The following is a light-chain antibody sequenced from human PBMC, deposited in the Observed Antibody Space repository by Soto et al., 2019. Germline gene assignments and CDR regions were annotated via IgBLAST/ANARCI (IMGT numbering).Light chain of an antibody. CDR3: SSYTSSSTLV. V-gene: IGLV2-14*03. J-gene: IGLJ2*01. Sequence: ALTQPASVSGSPGQSITISCTGASSDVGGYDSVSWYQQHPGKAPKLMIYDVTNRPSGVSNRFSGSKSGNTASLTISGLQAEDEADYYCSSYTSSSTLVFGGGTKVTVL. CDR1: SSDVGGYDS. CDR2: DVT.